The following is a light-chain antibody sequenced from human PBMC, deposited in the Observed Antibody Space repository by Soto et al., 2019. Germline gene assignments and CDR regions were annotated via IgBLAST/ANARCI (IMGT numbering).Light chain of an antibody. Sequence: EIVLTQSPATLSLSPGEGATLSCRARQNVSSYLAWYQQKPGQAPRLLIYDASNRATGIPARFSGSGSGTDFTLTITSLEPEDFAVYYCQQRRNSWTFGQGTKVEIK. CDR2: DAS. CDR3: QQRRNSWT. V-gene: IGKV3-11*01. CDR1: QNVSSY. J-gene: IGKJ1*01.